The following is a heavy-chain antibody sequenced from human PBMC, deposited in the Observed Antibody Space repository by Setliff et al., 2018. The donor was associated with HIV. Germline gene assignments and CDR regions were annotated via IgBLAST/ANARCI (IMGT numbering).Heavy chain of an antibody. V-gene: IGHV3-23*03. J-gene: IGHJ6*04. CDR1: GLTFSRYA. Sequence: GGSLRLSCAASGLTFSRYAMSWVRQAPGKGLEWVSIIYSGGSSTYYADSVKGRFTISRDNSKNTLYLQLNNLRAEDTAVYYCARVMVRGVEYYVDVWGKGTTVTVSS. CDR3: ARVMVRGVEYYVDV. D-gene: IGHD3-10*01. CDR2: IYSGGSST.